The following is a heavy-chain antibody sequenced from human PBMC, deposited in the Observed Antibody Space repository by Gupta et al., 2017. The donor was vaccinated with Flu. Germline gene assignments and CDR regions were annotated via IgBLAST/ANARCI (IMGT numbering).Heavy chain of an antibody. D-gene: IGHD1-1*01. V-gene: IGHV3-23*01. CDR2: ISGSGGET. J-gene: IGHJ4*02. CDR3: SKVMRYGGHEWEY. Sequence: FSGYTMTWVRQAPRKGLEWVSGISGSGGETEDGDAVKGRFNISRDKVNNKVDLQMDRRGAEDTAVYYCSKVMRYGGHEWEYWGQVTLVHVSS. CDR1: FSGYT.